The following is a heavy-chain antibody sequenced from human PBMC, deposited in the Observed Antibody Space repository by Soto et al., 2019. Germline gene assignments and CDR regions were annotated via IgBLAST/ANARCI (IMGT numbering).Heavy chain of an antibody. CDR2: IYSGGST. J-gene: IGHJ6*03. CDR1: GFTVSSNY. Sequence: GGSLRLSCAASGFTVSSNYMSWVRQAPGKGLEWVSVIYSGGSTYYADSVKGRFTISRDNSKNTLYLQMNSLRAEDTAVYYCAKDMGPLRYYYMDVWGKGTTVTVSS. CDR3: AKDMGPLRYYYMDV. V-gene: IGHV3-66*01. D-gene: IGHD3-10*01.